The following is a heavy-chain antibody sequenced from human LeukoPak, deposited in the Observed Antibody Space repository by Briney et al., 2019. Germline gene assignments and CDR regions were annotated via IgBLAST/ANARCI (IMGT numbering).Heavy chain of an antibody. V-gene: IGHV4-34*01. Sequence: SETLSLTCAVYGGSFSGYYWSWIRQPPGKGLEWIGEINHSGSTNYNPSLKSRVTISVDTSKNQFSLKLSSVTAADTAVYYCAREDADQMDNSFDIWGQGAMVTVSS. CDR3: AREDADQMDNSFDI. CDR1: GGSFSGYY. D-gene: IGHD2-15*01. J-gene: IGHJ3*02. CDR2: INHSGST.